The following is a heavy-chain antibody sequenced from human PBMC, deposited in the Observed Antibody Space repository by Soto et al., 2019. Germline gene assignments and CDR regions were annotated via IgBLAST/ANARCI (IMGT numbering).Heavy chain of an antibody. CDR2: INPNSGGT. CDR1: GYTFTGYY. J-gene: IGHJ4*02. D-gene: IGHD3-9*01. V-gene: IGHV1-2*02. CDR3: ARVGHYDDILTGKRGPIDY. Sequence: GASVQVSCKASGYTFTGYYMHWVRQAPGQGLEWMGWINPNSGGTNYAQKFQGRVTMTRDTSISTAYVELSRLRSDDTAVYYCARVGHYDDILTGKRGPIDYWGQGTLVTVYS.